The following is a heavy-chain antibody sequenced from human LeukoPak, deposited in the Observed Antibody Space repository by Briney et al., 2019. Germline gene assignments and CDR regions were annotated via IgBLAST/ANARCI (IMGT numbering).Heavy chain of an antibody. V-gene: IGHV3-30*02. D-gene: IGHD1-26*01. CDR3: AKARYSGSPALDF. J-gene: IGHJ4*02. CDR2: TRYDESKT. Sequence: GGSLRLSCAASGFTFSNNGMHWVRHTPGKGLEWMAFTRYDESKTFYGDSVRGRFTISRDNSKNTLYLQMNSLTTDDSAVYYCAKARYSGSPALDFWGQGTLVTVSS. CDR1: GFTFSNNG.